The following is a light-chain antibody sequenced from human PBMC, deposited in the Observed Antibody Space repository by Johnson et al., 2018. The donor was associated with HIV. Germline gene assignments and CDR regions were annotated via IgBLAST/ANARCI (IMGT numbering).Light chain of an antibody. CDR3: GTWDTSLSAYV. CDR2: DNN. CDR1: SSNIGNNY. V-gene: IGLV1-51*01. J-gene: IGLJ1*01. Sequence: QSVLTQPPSVSAAPGQKVTISCSGSSSNIGNNYVSWYQQLPGTAPTLLIYDNNKRPSGIPDRFSGSKSGTSATLGITGLQTGDEADYYCGTWDTSLSAYVFGTGTKVTAL.